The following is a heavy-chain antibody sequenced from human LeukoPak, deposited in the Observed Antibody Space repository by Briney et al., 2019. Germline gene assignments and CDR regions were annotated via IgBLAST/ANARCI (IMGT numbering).Heavy chain of an antibody. CDR3: AGGDSVRDYYYMDV. Sequence: GASVKVSCKASGYTFTGYYMHWVRQAPGQGLEWMGWINPNSGGTNYAQKFQGRVTMTRDTSINTAYMDLSRLTSDDTAFYYCAGGDSVRDYYYMDVWGKGTTVTVSS. CDR2: INPNSGGT. J-gene: IGHJ6*03. CDR1: GYTFTGYY. V-gene: IGHV1-2*02. D-gene: IGHD5/OR15-5a*01.